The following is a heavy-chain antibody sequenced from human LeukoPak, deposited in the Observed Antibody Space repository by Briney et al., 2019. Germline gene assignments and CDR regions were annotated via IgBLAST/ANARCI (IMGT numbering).Heavy chain of an antibody. D-gene: IGHD4-17*01. CDR3: ARALGGDYSRGYYYYMDV. Sequence: SETLSLTCIVSGGSISSSSYYWGWIRQPPGKGLEWIGSIYYSGNTYYNPSLKSRVTISVDTSKNQSKNQFSLKLSSVTAADTAVYYCARALGGDYSRGYYYYMDVWGKGTTVTVSS. CDR2: IYYSGNT. V-gene: IGHV4-39*07. CDR1: GGSISSSSYY. J-gene: IGHJ6*03.